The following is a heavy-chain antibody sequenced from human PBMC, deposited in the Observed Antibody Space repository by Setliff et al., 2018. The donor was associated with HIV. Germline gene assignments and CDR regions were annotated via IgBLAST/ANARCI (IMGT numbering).Heavy chain of an antibody. Sequence: PSETLSLTCTVSGGSISSGDYYWSWIRQPPGKGLEWIGYIYYSGSTYYNPSLKSRVTISLDTSTNRFSLKLNSVTAADTAIYYCARQVGSQYSYWAYSFDSWGQGALVTVSS. CDR2: IYYSGST. V-gene: IGHV4-30-4*08. J-gene: IGHJ4*02. CDR3: ARQVGSQYSYWAYSFDS. D-gene: IGHD5-18*01. CDR1: GGSISSGDYY.